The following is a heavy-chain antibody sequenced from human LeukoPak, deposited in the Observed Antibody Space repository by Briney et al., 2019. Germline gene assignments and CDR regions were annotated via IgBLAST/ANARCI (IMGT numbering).Heavy chain of an antibody. J-gene: IGHJ2*01. V-gene: IGHV4-39*01. D-gene: IGHD4-17*01. Sequence: SETLSLTCTVSGGSISSSSYYWGWIRQPPGKGLEWIGSIYYSGSTYYNPSLKSRVTISVDTSKNQFSLKLSSVTAADTAVYYCARRMTTVTTGWYFDLWGRGTLVTVSS. CDR1: GGSISSSSYY. CDR2: IYYSGST. CDR3: ARRMTTVTTGWYFDL.